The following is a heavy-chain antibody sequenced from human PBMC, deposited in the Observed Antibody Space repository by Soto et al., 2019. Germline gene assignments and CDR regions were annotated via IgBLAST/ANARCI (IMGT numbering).Heavy chain of an antibody. V-gene: IGHV1-2*04. CDR1: GYTFTGYY. CDR3: ARGVEGIAVADYYYGVGV. CDR2: INPNSGGT. Sequence: ASVKVSCKASGYTFTGYYMHWVRQAPGQGLEWMGWINPNSGGTNYAQKFQGWVTMTRDTSISTAYMELSRLRSDDTAVYYCARGVEGIAVADYYYGVGVWGEGTRVSVCS. D-gene: IGHD6-19*01. J-gene: IGHJ6*02.